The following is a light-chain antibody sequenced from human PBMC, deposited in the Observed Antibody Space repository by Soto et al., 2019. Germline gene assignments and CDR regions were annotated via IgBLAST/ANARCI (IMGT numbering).Light chain of an antibody. J-gene: IGKJ5*01. CDR3: QQYGKLPIT. Sequence: IVSKTSPDTLYLSPGPRSTLSCRASQSVTSSYLTGYQQKPGQAPRLLIYGGSTRAAGIPDRFSGSGSGTDFPLTISSVEPEDFAVYYCQQYGKLPITFGQGTRLEIK. CDR2: GGS. V-gene: IGKV3-20*01. CDR1: QSVTSSY.